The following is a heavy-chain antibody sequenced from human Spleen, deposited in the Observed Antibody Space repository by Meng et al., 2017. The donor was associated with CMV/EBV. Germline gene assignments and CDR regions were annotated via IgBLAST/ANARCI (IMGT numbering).Heavy chain of an antibody. Sequence: GGSLRLSCAASGSTFSSHWMSWVRQAPGKGLEWVAVIWYDGSNKYYADSVKGRFTISRDNSKNTLYLQMISLRTGDTAVYYCARDGDSRNWPLYYYGMDVWGQGTTVTVSS. CDR3: ARDGDSRNWPLYYYGMDV. V-gene: IGHV3-33*08. CDR2: IWYDGSNK. D-gene: IGHD6-13*01. CDR1: GSTFSSHW. J-gene: IGHJ6*02.